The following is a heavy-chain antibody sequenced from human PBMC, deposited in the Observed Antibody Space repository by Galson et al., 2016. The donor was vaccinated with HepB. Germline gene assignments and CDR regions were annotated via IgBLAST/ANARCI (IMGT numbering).Heavy chain of an antibody. Sequence: SETLSLTCTVSGDAINFSSSYWGWIRQSPGKGLDWIGIIYYSGSTYYNPSLTSRVTISVDTAKDQFSLKVRSVTAADAAVYYCARQPHDYGRRYGMDVWGQGTTVTVSS. D-gene: IGHD4-17*01. CDR3: ARQPHDYGRRYGMDV. CDR1: GDAINFSSSY. J-gene: IGHJ6*02. V-gene: IGHV4-39*01. CDR2: IYYSGST.